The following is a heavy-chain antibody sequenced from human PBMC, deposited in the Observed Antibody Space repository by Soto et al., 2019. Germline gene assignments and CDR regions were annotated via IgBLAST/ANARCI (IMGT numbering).Heavy chain of an antibody. Sequence: GGSLRLSCAASGFTFRNYGMNWVRQAPGKGLEWVSYIGLGSSTKYYADSVEGRFTISRDNAKNSLYLQMNSLRAGDTAVYYCARDQLYYNDISGRPLNAFDVWGQGTMVTVSS. CDR3: ARDQLYYNDISGRPLNAFDV. D-gene: IGHD3-22*01. V-gene: IGHV3-48*01. J-gene: IGHJ3*01. CDR2: IGLGSSTK. CDR1: GFTFRNYG.